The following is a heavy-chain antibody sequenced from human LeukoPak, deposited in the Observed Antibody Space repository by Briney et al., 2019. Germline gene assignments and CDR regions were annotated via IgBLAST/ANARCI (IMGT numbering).Heavy chain of an antibody. J-gene: IGHJ4*02. CDR3: TRTFAVAGIPSPGY. CDR2: FRSKGYGGTT. V-gene: IGHV3-49*04. D-gene: IGHD6-19*01. CDR1: GFIFGDYA. Sequence: GPLRLSCTVSGFIFGDYAMSWVRPAPGKGLEGVGFFRSKGYGGTTEYAASVKGRFTISRDDSKRIAYLQRNSLKTEDTAVYYCTRTFAVAGIPSPGYWGQGTLVTVSS.